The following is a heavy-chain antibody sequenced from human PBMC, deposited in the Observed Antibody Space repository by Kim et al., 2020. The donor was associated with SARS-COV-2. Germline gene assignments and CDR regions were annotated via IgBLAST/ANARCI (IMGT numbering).Heavy chain of an antibody. CDR3: ARDHRYCSGSTCYGEAIDY. J-gene: IGHJ4*02. Sequence: ASVKVSCKASGYTFTSYGMNWVRQAPGQRLEWMGWINAGTGNTKYSQKFEGRVTITRDTSASTAYMELSSPRSEDTAVYYCARDHRYCSGSTCYGEAIDYWGQGTLVTVSS. D-gene: IGHD2-15*01. CDR2: INAGTGNT. CDR1: GYTFTSYG. V-gene: IGHV1-3*01.